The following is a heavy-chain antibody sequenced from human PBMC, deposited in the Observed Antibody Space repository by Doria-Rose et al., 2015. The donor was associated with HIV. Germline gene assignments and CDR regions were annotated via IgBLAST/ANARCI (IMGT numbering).Heavy chain of an antibody. CDR2: ISSSSIYI. J-gene: IGHJ5*02. V-gene: IGHV3-21*01. CDR3: ARDFRGSGSYLDWFDP. Sequence: APGKGLEWVSSISSSSIYIYYADSVKGRFTVSRDNAKNSLYLQMNSLRAEDTAVYYCARDFRGSGSYLDWFDPWGQGTLVTVSS. D-gene: IGHD3-10*01.